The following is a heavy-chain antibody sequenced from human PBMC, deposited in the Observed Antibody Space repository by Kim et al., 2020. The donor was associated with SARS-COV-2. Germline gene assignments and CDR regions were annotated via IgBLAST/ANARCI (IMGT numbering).Heavy chain of an antibody. CDR3: TTVRLGSSGWSAPPGY. CDR2: IKSKTDGGTT. J-gene: IGHJ4*02. V-gene: IGHV3-15*01. D-gene: IGHD6-19*01. Sequence: GGSLRLSCAASGFTFSNAWMSWVRQAPGKGLEWVGRIKSKTDGGTTDYAAPVKGRFTISRDDSKNTLYLQMNSLKTEDTAVYYCTTVRLGSSGWSAPPGYWGQGTLVTVSS. CDR1: GFTFSNAW.